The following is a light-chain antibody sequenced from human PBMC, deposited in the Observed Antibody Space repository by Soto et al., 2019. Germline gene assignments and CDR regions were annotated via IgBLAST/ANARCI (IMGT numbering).Light chain of an antibody. V-gene: IGKV3-15*01. CDR1: QSVSSN. Sequence: EIVMTQSPATLSVSPGEIATLACRASQSVSSNLAWYQQKPGQAPRLLIYGAFTRSTGVPDRFSGGGSGTEFTLTISSLQSEDFAVYCCEQYNNYTAGTFGGGTKLEIK. J-gene: IGKJ2*02. CDR3: EQYNNYTAGT. CDR2: GAF.